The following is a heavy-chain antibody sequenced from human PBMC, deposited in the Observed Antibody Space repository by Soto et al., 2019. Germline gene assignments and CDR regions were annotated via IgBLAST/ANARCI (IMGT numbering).Heavy chain of an antibody. CDR2: ISAYNGNT. Sequence: GASVKVSCKASGYTFTSYGISWVRQAPGQGLEWMGWISAYNGNTNYAQKLQGRVTMTTDTSTSTAYMELRSLRSDDTAVYYCARVDPVVVPAARENLMFWCDPWGQGTLVTVSS. CDR3: ARVDPVVVPAARENLMFWCDP. V-gene: IGHV1-18*01. D-gene: IGHD2-2*01. CDR1: GYTFTSYG. J-gene: IGHJ5*02.